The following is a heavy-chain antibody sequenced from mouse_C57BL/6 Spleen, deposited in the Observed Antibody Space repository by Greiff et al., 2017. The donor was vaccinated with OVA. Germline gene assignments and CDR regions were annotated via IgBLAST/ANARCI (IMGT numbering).Heavy chain of an antibody. CDR3: ARSATTVVARDWFAY. V-gene: IGHV1-80*01. CDR2: IYPGDGDT. CDR1: GYAFSSYW. Sequence: VQLQQSGAELVKPGASVKISCKASGYAFSSYWMNWVKQRPGKGLEWVGQIYPGDGDTNYNGKFKGKATLTADKSSSTAYMQLSSLTSEDSAVYFCARSATTVVARDWFAYWGQGTLVTVSA. D-gene: IGHD1-1*01. J-gene: IGHJ3*01.